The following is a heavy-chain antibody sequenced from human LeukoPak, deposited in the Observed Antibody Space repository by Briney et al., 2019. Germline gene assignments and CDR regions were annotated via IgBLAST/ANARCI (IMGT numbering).Heavy chain of an antibody. CDR1: GGSISSSSYY. CDR2: IYYSGST. CDR3: ARGVVVAADRSYYFDY. D-gene: IGHD2-15*01. J-gene: IGHJ4*02. V-gene: IGHV4-39*07. Sequence: SETLSLACTVSGGSISSSSYYWGWIRQPPGKGLEWIGSIYYSGSTYYDPSLKSRVTISVDTSKNQFSLKLNSVTAADTAAYYCARGVVVAADRSYYFDYWGQGTLVTVSS.